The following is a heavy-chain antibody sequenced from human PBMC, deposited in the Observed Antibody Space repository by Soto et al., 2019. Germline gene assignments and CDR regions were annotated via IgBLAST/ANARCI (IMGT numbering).Heavy chain of an antibody. J-gene: IGHJ4*02. Sequence: SETLSLTCTVSGGSISSYYWSWIRQPPGKGLEWIGYIYYSGSTNYNPSLKSRVTISVDTSKNQFSLKLSSVTAADTAVYYCARGVRDGYNSYYFDYWGQGTLVTVS. D-gene: IGHD5-12*01. CDR3: ARGVRDGYNSYYFDY. V-gene: IGHV4-59*01. CDR1: GGSISSYY. CDR2: IYYSGST.